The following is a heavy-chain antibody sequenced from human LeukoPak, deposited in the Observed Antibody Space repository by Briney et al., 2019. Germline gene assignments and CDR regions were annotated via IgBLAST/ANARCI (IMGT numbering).Heavy chain of an antibody. CDR1: GFTFSSYD. CDR2: IRYDGSNK. V-gene: IGHV3-30*02. J-gene: IGHJ4*02. Sequence: GGSLRLSCAASGFTFSSYDMNWVRQAPGKGLEWVAFIRYDGSNKYYADSVKGRFTISRDNSKNTLYLQMNSLRAEDTAVYYCAKDFKDGRGPGTPTSPFDYWGQGTLVTVSS. CDR3: AKDFKDGRGPGTPTSPFDY. D-gene: IGHD3-10*01.